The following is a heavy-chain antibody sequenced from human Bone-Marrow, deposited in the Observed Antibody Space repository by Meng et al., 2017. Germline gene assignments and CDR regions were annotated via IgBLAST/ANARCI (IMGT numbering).Heavy chain of an antibody. D-gene: IGHD6-6*01. J-gene: IGHJ2*01. CDR3: ARVVSRYFDL. V-gene: IGHV1-18*01. Sequence: ASVKVSCKASGYTFSSYGISWVRQAPGQRPEWMGWTSSNNGDTNYAQKFQGRVTMTADTSTSTAYMELRSLRSDDTAVYYCARVVSRYFDLWGRGTLVTVSS. CDR2: TSSNNGDT. CDR1: GYTFSSYG.